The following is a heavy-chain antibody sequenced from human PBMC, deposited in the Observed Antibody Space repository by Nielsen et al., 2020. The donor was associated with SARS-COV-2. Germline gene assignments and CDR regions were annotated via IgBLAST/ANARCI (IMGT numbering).Heavy chain of an antibody. CDR1: GFTFSSYS. CDR2: ISSSSSYI. D-gene: IGHD4-17*01. J-gene: IGHJ6*03. Sequence: GGSLRLSCAASGFTFSSYSMNWVRQAPGKGLEWVSSISSSSSYIYYADSVKGRFTISRDNAKNSLYLQMNSLRAEDTAVYYCASGVTTTYYYYYYYMDVWGKGTTVTVSS. V-gene: IGHV3-21*01. CDR3: ASGVTTTYYYYYYYMDV.